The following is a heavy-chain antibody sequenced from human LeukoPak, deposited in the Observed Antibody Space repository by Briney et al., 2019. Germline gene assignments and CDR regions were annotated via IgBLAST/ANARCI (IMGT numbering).Heavy chain of an antibody. Sequence: PGGSLRLSCVASGFTFNSYNMNWVRQAPGKGLEWVSYISSSSSTIYYADSVKGRFTISRDNAKNLLYLQMNSLRDEDTAVYYCASLQASDYWGQGTLVTVSS. V-gene: IGHV3-48*02. CDR3: ASLQASDY. CDR1: GFTFNSYN. J-gene: IGHJ4*02. CDR2: ISSSSSTI.